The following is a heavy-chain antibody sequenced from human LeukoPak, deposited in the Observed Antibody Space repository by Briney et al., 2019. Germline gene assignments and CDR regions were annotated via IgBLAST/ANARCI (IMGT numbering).Heavy chain of an antibody. Sequence: PGGSLRLSCTASGFTFGDYAMSWVRQAPGKGLEWVGFIRSKAYSCTTEYAASVKGRFTISRGDSKSIAYLQMNSLKTEDTAVYYCTRGTAMVRYYFDYWGQGTLVTVSS. V-gene: IGHV3-49*04. CDR3: TRGTAMVRYYFDY. D-gene: IGHD5-18*01. CDR2: IRSKAYSCTT. CDR1: GFTFGDYA. J-gene: IGHJ4*02.